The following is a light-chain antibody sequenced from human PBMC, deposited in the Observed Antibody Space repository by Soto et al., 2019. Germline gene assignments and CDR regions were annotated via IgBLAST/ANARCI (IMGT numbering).Light chain of an antibody. J-gene: IGKJ1*01. Sequence: DIQMTQSPSTLSASVGDRVTFTCRASQSVSIWLAWYQQKPGKAPKLLISGASTLESGVPSRFSGSASGTEFTLTLSSLQPEYFATYYCQQYKNYLTFGQGAKVEIK. CDR1: QSVSIW. V-gene: IGKV1-5*01. CDR3: QQYKNYLT. CDR2: GAS.